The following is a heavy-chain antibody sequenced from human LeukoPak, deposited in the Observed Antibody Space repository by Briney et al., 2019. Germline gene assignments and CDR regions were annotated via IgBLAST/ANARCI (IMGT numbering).Heavy chain of an antibody. V-gene: IGHV4-31*03. Sequence: SQTLSLTCTVSGGSISSGGYYWSWIRQHPGKGLEWIGYIYYSGSTYYNPSLKSRVTISVDTSKNQFSPKLSSVTAADTAVYYCARTWGSGSFQRSYYFDYWGQGTLVTVSS. D-gene: IGHD3-10*01. CDR3: ARTWGSGSFQRSYYFDY. CDR2: IYYSGST. CDR1: GGSISSGGYY. J-gene: IGHJ4*02.